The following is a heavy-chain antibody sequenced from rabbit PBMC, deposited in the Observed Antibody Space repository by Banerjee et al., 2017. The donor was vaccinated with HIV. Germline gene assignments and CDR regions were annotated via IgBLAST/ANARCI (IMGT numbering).Heavy chain of an antibody. D-gene: IGHD4-1*01. Sequence: QEQLEESGGDLVKPEGSLTLTCTASGFSFSNKYVMCWVRQAPGKGLEWIACINTSSGNTVYATWAKGRFTISKTSSTVALQMTSLTAADTATYFCARDLAGVIGWNFDLWGPGTLVTVS. CDR2: INTSSGNT. CDR1: GFSFSNKYV. CDR3: ARDLAGVIGWNFDL. V-gene: IGHV1S45*01. J-gene: IGHJ4*01.